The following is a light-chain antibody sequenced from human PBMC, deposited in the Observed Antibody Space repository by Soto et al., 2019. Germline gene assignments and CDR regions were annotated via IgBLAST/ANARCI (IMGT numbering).Light chain of an antibody. CDR2: AAS. V-gene: IGKV1-9*01. J-gene: IGKJ1*01. Sequence: IQLTQSPSSLSASVGDRVTITCRASQGIGSYLAWYQQKPGEAPKLLIFAASTLQSGVPLRFSGSGSGTEFTLTISSLQPDDFATYYCQQYNSYPWTFGQGTKVDIK. CDR1: QGIGSY. CDR3: QQYNSYPWT.